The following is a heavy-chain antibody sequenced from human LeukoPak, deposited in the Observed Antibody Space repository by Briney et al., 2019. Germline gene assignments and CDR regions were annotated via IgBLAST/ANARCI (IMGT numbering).Heavy chain of an antibody. CDR3: ARHSCYDS. Sequence: GESLKISCKGSGFTFTTYSFAWVRQMPGKGLEWMRVIYAGDSSTRYSPSFQGQVTISVDKSISTAYLQWSSLKASDSAIYYCARHSCYDSWGQGTLVTVSS. J-gene: IGHJ4*02. V-gene: IGHV5-51*01. D-gene: IGHD3-16*01. CDR2: IYAGDSST. CDR1: GFTFTTYS.